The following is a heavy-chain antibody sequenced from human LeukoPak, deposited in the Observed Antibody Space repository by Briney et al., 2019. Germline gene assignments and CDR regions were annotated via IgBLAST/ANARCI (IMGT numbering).Heavy chain of an antibody. Sequence: ASVKVSCKASGGTFSSYAISWVRQAPGQGLEWMGGIIPIFGTANYAQKFQGRVTITADKSTSTAYMGLSSLRSEDTAVYYCARVRDGYNDAYDIWGQGTMVTVTS. V-gene: IGHV1-69*06. D-gene: IGHD5-24*01. CDR3: ARVRDGYNDAYDI. CDR2: IIPIFGTA. J-gene: IGHJ3*02. CDR1: GGTFSSYA.